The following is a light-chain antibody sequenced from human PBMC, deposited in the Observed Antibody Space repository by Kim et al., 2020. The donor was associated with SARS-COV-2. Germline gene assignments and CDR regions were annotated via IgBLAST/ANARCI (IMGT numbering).Light chain of an antibody. CDR3: ASYTMDTTWI. V-gene: IGLV2-18*02. CDR1: ARDIGAYYR. Sequence: GSPGQSVAVSCTRTARDIGAYYRVSWYQQTPGTAPKLMIFEITERPSGVPDRFSGSRSGNMASLTISGLQPEDEAYYYCASYTMDTTWIFGGGTQLTV. J-gene: IGLJ2*01. CDR2: EIT.